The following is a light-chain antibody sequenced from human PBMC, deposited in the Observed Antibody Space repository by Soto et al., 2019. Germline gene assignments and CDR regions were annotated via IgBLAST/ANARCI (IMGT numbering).Light chain of an antibody. CDR1: QSISSSY. CDR3: QQYGSSST. CDR2: GAS. J-gene: IGKJ5*01. Sequence: EIVLTQSPGTLSLSPGERATLSCRASQSISSSYLAWYQQKPGQAPGLLIYGASRRATGIPDRFIGSGSGTDFTLTISRLEPEDFAVYYCQQYGSSSTFGQGTRLEIK. V-gene: IGKV3-20*01.